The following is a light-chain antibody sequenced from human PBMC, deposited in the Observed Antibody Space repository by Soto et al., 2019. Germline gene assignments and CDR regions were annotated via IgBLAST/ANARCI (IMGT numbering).Light chain of an antibody. J-gene: IGLJ1*01. V-gene: IGLV2-11*01. CDR1: SSTVGSYDY. Sequence: QSALIQPPSVSASPGQSVTISCTGTSSTVGSYDYVSWYQQHPGTVPKIMIDNVNSRPSGVPDRFSGSKSGNTASMTISGLQAGDEADYYCAAWDDSLNGRYVFGTGTKLTVL. CDR2: NVN. CDR3: AAWDDSLNGRYV.